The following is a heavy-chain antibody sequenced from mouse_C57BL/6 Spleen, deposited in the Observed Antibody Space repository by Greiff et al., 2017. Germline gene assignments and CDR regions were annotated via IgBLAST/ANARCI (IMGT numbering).Heavy chain of an antibody. CDR2: IWSVGSN. Sequence: QVQLKESGPGLVAPSQSLSITCTVSGFSLTSYGVDWVSQSPGKGLEWLGVIWSVGSNNYNSALKSRLSISKDNSKSQVFLKMNSLQTDDTAMYYFTAQATAYGGQGTLVTVSA. CDR1: GFSLTSYG. D-gene: IGHD3-2*02. V-gene: IGHV2-6*01. CDR3: TAQATAY. J-gene: IGHJ3*01.